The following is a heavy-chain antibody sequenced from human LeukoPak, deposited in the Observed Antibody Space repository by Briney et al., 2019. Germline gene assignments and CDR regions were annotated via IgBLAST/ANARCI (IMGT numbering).Heavy chain of an antibody. CDR2: ISYDGSNK. V-gene: IGHV3-30*03. CDR3: ARDTLGEGEDANYAVYYFDY. D-gene: IGHD4/OR15-4a*01. J-gene: IGHJ4*02. CDR1: GFTFSSYG. Sequence: GGSLRLSCAASGFTFSSYGMHWVRQAPGKGLEWVAVISYDGSNKYYADSVKGRFTISRDNGKNSLDLQMNSLRADDTAVYYCARDTLGEGEDANYAVYYFDYWGQGTVVTVSS.